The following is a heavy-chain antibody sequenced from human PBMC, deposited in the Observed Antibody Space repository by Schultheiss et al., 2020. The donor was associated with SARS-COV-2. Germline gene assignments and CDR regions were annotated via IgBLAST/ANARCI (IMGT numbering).Heavy chain of an antibody. V-gene: IGHV3-64*04. Sequence: GGSLRLSCSASGFTFSSYAMHWVRQAPGKGLEYVSAISSNGGSTYYADSVKGRFTISRDNSKNTLYLQMNSLRAEDMAVYYCARDLLVTVVVPTTLYYYGMDVWGQGTTVTVSS. D-gene: IGHD2-2*01. CDR3: ARDLLVTVVVPTTLYYYGMDV. CDR2: ISSNGGST. CDR1: GFTFSSYA. J-gene: IGHJ6*02.